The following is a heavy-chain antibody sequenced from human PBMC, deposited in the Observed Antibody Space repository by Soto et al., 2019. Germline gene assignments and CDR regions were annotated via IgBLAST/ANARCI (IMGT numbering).Heavy chain of an antibody. D-gene: IGHD6-19*01. Sequence: QVQLVQSGAEEKKPGASVKVSCKASGYTFTSYAMHWVRQAPGQRLEWMGWINAGNGNTKYSQKFQGRVTITRDTSASTAYMELSSLRSEDTAVYYCARAVAVAADFDYWGQGTLVTVSS. J-gene: IGHJ4*02. CDR1: GYTFTSYA. V-gene: IGHV1-3*05. CDR2: INAGNGNT. CDR3: ARAVAVAADFDY.